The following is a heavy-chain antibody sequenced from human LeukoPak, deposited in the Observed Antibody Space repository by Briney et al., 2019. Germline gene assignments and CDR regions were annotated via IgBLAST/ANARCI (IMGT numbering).Heavy chain of an antibody. CDR2: VSTYNDNT. CDR1: GYTFTNYG. Sequence: ASVKVSCKASGYTFTNYGISWVRQAPGQGLEWVGWVSTYNDNTNYAQKFQGRVTMTTDTSTGTAYMELRGLRSDDAAIYYCARDLGYCTNDVCYRNWFDPWGQGTLVTVSS. V-gene: IGHV1-18*01. J-gene: IGHJ5*02. CDR3: ARDLGYCTNDVCYRNWFDP. D-gene: IGHD2-8*01.